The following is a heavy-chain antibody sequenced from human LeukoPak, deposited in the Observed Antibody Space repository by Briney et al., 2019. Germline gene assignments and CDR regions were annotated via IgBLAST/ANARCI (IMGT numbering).Heavy chain of an antibody. CDR1: GYTFTGYY. CDR2: INPNSGGT. D-gene: IGHD1-26*01. V-gene: IGHV1-2*02. J-gene: IGHJ5*02. CDR3: ARGGVGATTYVWFDP. Sequence: ASVTVSCKASGYTFTGYYMHWVRQAPGQGLEWMGWINPNSGGTNYAQKFQGRVTMTRDMSTSTVYMELSSLRSEDTAVYYCARGGVGATTYVWFDPWGQGTLVTVSS.